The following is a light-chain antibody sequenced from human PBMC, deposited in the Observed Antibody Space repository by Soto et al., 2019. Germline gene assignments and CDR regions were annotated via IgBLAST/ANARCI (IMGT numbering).Light chain of an antibody. CDR1: QSISSY. Sequence: DIQMTQSPSSLSASVGDRVTITCRASQSISSYLNWYQQKPGKAPNLLIYATSSLQSGVPSRFSGSGSGTDFTLTISSLQREDFATYCCQQSYNAPLTFGGGTEVEIK. J-gene: IGKJ4*01. CDR3: QQSYNAPLT. V-gene: IGKV1-39*01. CDR2: ATS.